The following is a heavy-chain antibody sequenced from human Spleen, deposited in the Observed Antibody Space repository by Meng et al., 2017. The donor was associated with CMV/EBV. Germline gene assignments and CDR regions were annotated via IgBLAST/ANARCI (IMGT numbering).Heavy chain of an antibody. CDR2: VNPNSGGT. Sequence: GESLKVSCKTSGFSFTAYYLHWVRQAPGQGPEWMGWVNPNSGGTNYAQKFQGRVTMTRDTSISTAYMELSRLRSDDTAVYYCARPAYSSSSPFDYWGQGTLVTVSS. CDR3: ARPAYSSSSPFDY. J-gene: IGHJ4*02. V-gene: IGHV1-2*02. D-gene: IGHD6-6*01. CDR1: GFSFTAYY.